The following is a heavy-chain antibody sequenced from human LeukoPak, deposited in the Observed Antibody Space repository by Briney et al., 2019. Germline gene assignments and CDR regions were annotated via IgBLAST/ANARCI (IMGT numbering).Heavy chain of an antibody. Sequence: GASVKVSCKASGYTFSGYYMHWVRQAPGQGLESMGWINSNSGARNYAPKFQGRVTFSRVNSISTAYMELSSLRSDDTAIYYCARGRGGVTTGFDHWGQGTLVTVSS. CDR1: GYTFSGYY. D-gene: IGHD4-17*01. CDR3: ARGRGGVTTGFDH. CDR2: INSNSGAR. V-gene: IGHV1-2*02. J-gene: IGHJ4*02.